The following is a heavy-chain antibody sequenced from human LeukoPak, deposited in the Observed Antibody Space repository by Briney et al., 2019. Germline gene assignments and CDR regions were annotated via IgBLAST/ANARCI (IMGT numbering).Heavy chain of an antibody. J-gene: IGHJ3*02. D-gene: IGHD3-22*01. V-gene: IGHV4-59*01. CDR3: ARDGGNYYDSSGYYVNDAFDI. CDR1: GGSISSYY. Sequence: SETLSLTCTVSGGSISSYYWSWIRQPPGEGLEWIGYIYYSGSTNYNPSLKSRVTISVDTSKNQFSLKLSSVTAADTAVYYCARDGGNYYDSSGYYVNDAFDIWGQGTMVTVSS. CDR2: IYYSGST.